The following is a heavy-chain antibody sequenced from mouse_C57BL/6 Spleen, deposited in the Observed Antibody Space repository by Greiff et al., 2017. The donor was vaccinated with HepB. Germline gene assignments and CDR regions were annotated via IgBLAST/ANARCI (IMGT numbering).Heavy chain of an antibody. CDR3: ARESVVAPMDY. CDR1: GYSFTGYY. Sequence: EVQLQQSGPELVKPGASVKISCKASGYSFTGYYMNWVKQSPEKSLEWIGEINPSTGGTTYNQKFKAKATLTVDKSSSTAYMQLKSLTSEDSAVYYCARESVVAPMDYWGQGTSVTVSS. D-gene: IGHD1-1*01. V-gene: IGHV1-42*01. CDR2: INPSTGGT. J-gene: IGHJ4*01.